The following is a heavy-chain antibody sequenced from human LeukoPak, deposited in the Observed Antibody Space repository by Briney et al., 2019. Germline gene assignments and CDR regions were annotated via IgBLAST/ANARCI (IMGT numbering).Heavy chain of an antibody. CDR2: IDYSGST. V-gene: IGHV4-39*01. CDR3: ARHPHMAAAAYWYFDL. Sequence: KPSETLSLTCTVSGDSIRSSSYYWGWIRQPPGKGLEWSGSIDYSGSTYYNPSLKSRVTISVDTSKNQFTLKVSSVPAADTAVYYCARHPHMAAAAYWYFDLWGRGTLVTVSS. D-gene: IGHD6-13*01. CDR1: GDSIRSSSYY. J-gene: IGHJ2*01.